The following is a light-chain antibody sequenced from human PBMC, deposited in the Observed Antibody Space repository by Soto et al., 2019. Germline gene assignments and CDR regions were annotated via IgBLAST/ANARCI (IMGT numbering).Light chain of an antibody. Sequence: EMVWTQSPGTLSLNPRERATLSCRASQSVSSSYLAWYQQKPGQAPRLLIYQTSIRAAGIPARFSASGSGTDFTLTISDVQPEDFAIYYCHDRPSLPRTFGHGTKVDIK. V-gene: IGKV3D-20*02. CDR3: HDRPSLPRT. CDR1: QSVSSSY. J-gene: IGKJ1*01. CDR2: QTS.